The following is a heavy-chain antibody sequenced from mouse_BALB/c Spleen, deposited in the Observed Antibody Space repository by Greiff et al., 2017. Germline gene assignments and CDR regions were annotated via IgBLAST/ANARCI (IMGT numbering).Heavy chain of an antibody. D-gene: IGHD2-12*01. CDR3: ASYYSSWFAY. Sequence: VQLVESGPGLVQPSQSLSITCTVSGFSLTSYGVHWVRQSPGKGPEWLGVIWSGGSTDYNAAFISRLSISKDNSKSQVFFKMNSLQANDTAIYYCASYYSSWFAYWGQGTLVTVSA. J-gene: IGHJ3*01. V-gene: IGHV2-2*02. CDR1: GFSLTSYG. CDR2: IWSGGST.